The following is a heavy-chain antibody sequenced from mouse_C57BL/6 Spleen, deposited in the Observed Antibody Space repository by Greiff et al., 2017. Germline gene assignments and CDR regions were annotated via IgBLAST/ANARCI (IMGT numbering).Heavy chain of an antibody. CDR2: IYPGDGDT. CDR1: GYAFSSSW. J-gene: IGHJ2*01. Sequence: VQLQQSGPELVKPGASVKISCKASGYAFSSSWMNWVKQRPGKGLEWIGRIYPGDGDTNYNGKFKGKATLTADKSSSTAYMQLSSLTSEDSAVYFCARERRGDAGYWGQGTTLTVSS. CDR3: ARERRGDAGY. V-gene: IGHV1-82*01. D-gene: IGHD3-3*01.